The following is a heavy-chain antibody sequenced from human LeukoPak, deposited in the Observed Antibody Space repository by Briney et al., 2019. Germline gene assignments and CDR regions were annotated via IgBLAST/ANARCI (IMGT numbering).Heavy chain of an antibody. CDR1: GSTFSSYA. J-gene: IGHJ6*02. D-gene: IGHD6-19*01. Sequence: GGSLRLSCAASGSTFSSYAMSWVRQAPGKGLEWVSAISGSGGSTYYADSVKGRFTISRDNSKNTLYLQMNSLRAEDTAVYYCAKDSRPSSGWKKYYYYGMDVWGQGTTVTASS. V-gene: IGHV3-23*01. CDR3: AKDSRPSSGWKKYYYYGMDV. CDR2: ISGSGGST.